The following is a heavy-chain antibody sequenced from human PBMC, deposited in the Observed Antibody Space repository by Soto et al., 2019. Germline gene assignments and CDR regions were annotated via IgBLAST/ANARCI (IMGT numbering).Heavy chain of an antibody. Sequence: EESVTISCKVSGYSFTSYGIVWVLQMPGKGLEWMGIIYPGDSDTRYSPSFQGQVTISADKSISTAYLQWSSLKASDTAMYYCARLGDGGAGYNSADYWGQGTLVTVSS. J-gene: IGHJ4*02. CDR3: ARLGDGGAGYNSADY. V-gene: IGHV5-51*01. CDR2: IYPGDSDT. CDR1: GYSFTSYG. D-gene: IGHD5-12*01.